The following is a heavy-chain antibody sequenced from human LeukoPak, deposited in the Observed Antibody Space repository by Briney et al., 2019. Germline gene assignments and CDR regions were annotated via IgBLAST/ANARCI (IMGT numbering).Heavy chain of an antibody. V-gene: IGHV4-38-2*01. Sequence: PSETLSLTCAVSGYSISSGYYWGWIRQPPGKGLEWIGSIYHSESTYYNPSLKSRVTISVDTSKNQFSLKLSSVTAADMAVYYCASSLIKGSGSYTFDYWGQGTLVTVSS. D-gene: IGHD3-10*01. CDR2: IYHSEST. CDR3: ASSLIKGSGSYTFDY. J-gene: IGHJ4*02. CDR1: GYSISSGYY.